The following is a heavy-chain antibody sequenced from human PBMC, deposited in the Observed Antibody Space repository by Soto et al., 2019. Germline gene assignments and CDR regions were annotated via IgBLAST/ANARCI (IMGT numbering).Heavy chain of an antibody. Sequence: GGSLRLSCAASGLNFSILAMSWGRRAPGKGLEWVSTTGYSRLTTYYADSVKGRFTVSRDNSKSTLDLQMSSLRAEDTAVYYCATVHSTSRSFDYWGQGTLVTVSS. CDR2: TGYSRLTT. V-gene: IGHV3-23*01. J-gene: IGHJ4*02. CDR3: ATVHSTSRSFDY. CDR1: GLNFSILA. D-gene: IGHD6-6*01.